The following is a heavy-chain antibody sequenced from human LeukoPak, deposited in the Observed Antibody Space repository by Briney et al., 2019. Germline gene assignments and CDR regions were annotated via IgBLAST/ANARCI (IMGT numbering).Heavy chain of an antibody. CDR1: GFTFSSYS. Sequence: PGGSLRLSCAASGFTFSSYSMNWVRQAPGKGLEWVSSISSSSSYIYYADSVKGRFTISRDNAKNSLYLQMNSLRAEDTAVYYCARVVPAAIRPRNYGMDGWGQGTTVTVSS. CDR2: ISSSSSYI. D-gene: IGHD2-2*02. V-gene: IGHV3-21*01. CDR3: ARVVPAAIRPRNYGMDG. J-gene: IGHJ6*02.